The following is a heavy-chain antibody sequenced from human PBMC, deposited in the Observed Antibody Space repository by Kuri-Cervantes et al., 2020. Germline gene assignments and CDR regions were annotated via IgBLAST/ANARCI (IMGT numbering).Heavy chain of an antibody. J-gene: IGHJ6*02. CDR2: INPNSGGT. D-gene: IGHD2-2*01. CDR1: GYTFTSYD. CDR3: AKAVDIVVVPALGYGMDV. Sequence: GGSLRLSCKASGYTFTSYDINWVRQATGQGLEWMGWINPNSGGTNYAQKFQGRVTMTRDTSISTAYMELSRLRSDDTAVYYCAKAVDIVVVPALGYGMDVWGQGTTVTVSS. V-gene: IGHV1-2*02.